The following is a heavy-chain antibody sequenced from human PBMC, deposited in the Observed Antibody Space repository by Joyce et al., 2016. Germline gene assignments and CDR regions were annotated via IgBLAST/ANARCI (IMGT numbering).Heavy chain of an antibody. D-gene: IGHD6-6*01. CDR1: GYTFTTYG. V-gene: IGHV1-18*01. CDR2: IHCYNAKT. Sequence: QIQLVQSGAEVKKPGASVKVSCKASGYTFTTYGVSWVRKAPGQGLEWTGWIHCYNAKTSYAQKFQGRVTFTTDTATSTAYMELRSLRSDDTAVYYCARDHLAARPQYYYGMDVWGQGTTVIVSS. J-gene: IGHJ6*02. CDR3: ARDHLAARPQYYYGMDV.